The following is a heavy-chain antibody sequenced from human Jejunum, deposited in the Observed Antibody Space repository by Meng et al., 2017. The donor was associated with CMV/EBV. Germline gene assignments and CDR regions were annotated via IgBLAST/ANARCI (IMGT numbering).Heavy chain of an antibody. Sequence: SGFPLNSYSIHWVRQFPGKGLEWVAVLWYDGSRKYFADSVQGRFSISRDDSKNTVYLQMNSLRAEDTAVYYCARDNDGSSHYSQFDYWGQGTLVTVSS. D-gene: IGHD3-22*01. CDR3: ARDNDGSSHYSQFDY. CDR1: GFPLNSYS. J-gene: IGHJ4*02. CDR2: LWYDGSRK. V-gene: IGHV3-33*01.